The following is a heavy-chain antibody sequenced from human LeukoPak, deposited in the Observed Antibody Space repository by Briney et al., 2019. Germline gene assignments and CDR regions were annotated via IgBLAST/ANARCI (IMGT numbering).Heavy chain of an antibody. V-gene: IGHV3-53*01. J-gene: IGHJ4*02. D-gene: IGHD3-22*01. CDR2: IYSGGST. CDR3: ARAPYYYDSSGYLDY. Sequence: GGSLRLSCAASGFTVSNNYMSWVRQAPGKGLEWVSVIYSGGSTYYADSVKGRFTISRDNSKNMLYLQMNSLRAEDTAVYYCARAPYYYDSSGYLDYWGQGTLVTVSS. CDR1: GFTVSNNY.